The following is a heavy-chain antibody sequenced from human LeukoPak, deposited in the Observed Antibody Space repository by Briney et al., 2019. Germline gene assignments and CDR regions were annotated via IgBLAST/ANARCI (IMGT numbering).Heavy chain of an antibody. Sequence: GGSLRLSCAASGFTFSDYYMSWIRQAPGKGLEWVANIKQDGSEKYYVDSLRGRFTISRDNAQNSLYLQMNSLRAEDTAVYFCARDRWGYSYGGDWGQGTLVTVSS. D-gene: IGHD5-18*01. CDR3: ARDRWGYSYGGD. V-gene: IGHV3-7*01. CDR1: GFTFSDYY. J-gene: IGHJ4*02. CDR2: IKQDGSEK.